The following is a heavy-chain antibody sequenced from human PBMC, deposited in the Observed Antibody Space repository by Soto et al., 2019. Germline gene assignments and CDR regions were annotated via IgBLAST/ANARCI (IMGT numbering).Heavy chain of an antibody. D-gene: IGHD1-26*01. CDR2: ISGSGSQT. CDR1: GFSFSSYS. J-gene: IGHJ4*02. Sequence: PGGSLRLSCEGSGFSFSSYSMNWVRQAPGKGPEWVSCISGSGSQTYYGDSVNGRFIISRDNAKNSLYLQMNSLRDEDTALYYCARGGGTGAWFPNLWGQGTLVTVSS. CDR3: ARGGGTGAWFPNL. V-gene: IGHV3-21*01.